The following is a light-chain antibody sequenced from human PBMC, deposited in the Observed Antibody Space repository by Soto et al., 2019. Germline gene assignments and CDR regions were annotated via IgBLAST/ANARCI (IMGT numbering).Light chain of an antibody. CDR3: QQYNNWPPWT. CDR2: GAS. CDR1: QSVSSN. J-gene: IGKJ1*01. V-gene: IGKV3-15*01. Sequence: EIVMTQSPATLSVSPGERATLSCRASQSVSSNLAWYQQNPGQAPRLLIYGASTMATGIPARFSGSGSGTEFTLTISILQSEDFAVYYCQQYNNWPPWTFGQGTKVDIK.